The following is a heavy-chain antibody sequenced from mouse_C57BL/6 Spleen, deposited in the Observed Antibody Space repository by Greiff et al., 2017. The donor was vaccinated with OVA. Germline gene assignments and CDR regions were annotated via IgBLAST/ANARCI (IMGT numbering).Heavy chain of an antibody. CDR3: ARQDYDGYSYYAMDY. V-gene: IGHV5-12*01. D-gene: IGHD2-3*01. J-gene: IGHJ4*01. CDR2: ISNGGGST. Sequence: EVKLVESGGGLVQPGGSLKLSCAASGFTFSDYYMYWVRQTPEKRLEWVAYISNGGGSTYYPDTVKGRFTISRDNAKNTLYLQMSRLKSEDTAMYYCARQDYDGYSYYAMDYWGQGTSVTVSS. CDR1: GFTFSDYY.